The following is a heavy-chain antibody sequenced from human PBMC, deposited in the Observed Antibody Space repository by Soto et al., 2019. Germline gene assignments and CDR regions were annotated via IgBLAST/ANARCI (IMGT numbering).Heavy chain of an antibody. V-gene: IGHV3-33*01. CDR3: ARVGWHDYYYYGMDV. CDR2: IWYDGSNK. Sequence: QVQLVESGGGVVQPGRSLRLSCAASGFTFSSYGMHWVRQAPGKGLEWVAVIWYDGSNKYYADSVKGRFTISRDNSKNTLYLQMNRLRAGVTAVYYCARVGWHDYYYYGMDVWGQGTTGTVFS. D-gene: IGHD3-10*01. CDR1: GFTFSSYG. J-gene: IGHJ6*02.